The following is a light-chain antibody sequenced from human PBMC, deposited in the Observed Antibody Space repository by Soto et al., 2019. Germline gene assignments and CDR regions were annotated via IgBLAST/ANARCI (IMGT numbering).Light chain of an antibody. V-gene: IGKV1-39*01. CDR2: AAS. Sequence: DIQMTQSPSSLSASVVDRVTITCRASQSISNYLNWYQQKPGKAPKLLIYAASSLQSGVPSRFSGSGSGTDFTLTISSLQPEDFATYYCQQSYSTPPITCGQGTRLEI. CDR3: QQSYSTPPIT. J-gene: IGKJ5*01. CDR1: QSISNY.